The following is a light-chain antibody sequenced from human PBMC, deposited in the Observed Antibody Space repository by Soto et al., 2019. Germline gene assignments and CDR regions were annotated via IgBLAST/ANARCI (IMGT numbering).Light chain of an antibody. CDR2: EGN. CDR3: CSYTGRDSYV. Sequence: QSALTQPASVSGSPGQSITISCTGTSSDVGSYNLVSWYQHHPDKAPKLIIYEGNKRPSGVSSRFSDSKSGNTASLTISALQAEDEAVYFCCSYTGRDSYVFGTGTKLTVL. CDR1: SSDVGSYNL. V-gene: IGLV2-23*01. J-gene: IGLJ1*01.